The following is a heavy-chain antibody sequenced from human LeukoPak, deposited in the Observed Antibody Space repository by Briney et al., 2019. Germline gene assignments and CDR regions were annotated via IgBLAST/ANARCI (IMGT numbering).Heavy chain of an antibody. V-gene: IGHV3-21*01. CDR1: GFTFSSYG. D-gene: IGHD3-9*01. J-gene: IGHJ4*02. CDR2: ISSSSSYI. Sequence: NPGRSLRLSCAASGFTFSSYGMHWVRQAPGKGLEWVSSISSSSSYIYYADSVKGRFTISRDNAKNSLYLQMNSLRAEDTAVYYCASGYFDWLFRADFDYWGQGTLVTVSS. CDR3: ASGYFDWLFRADFDY.